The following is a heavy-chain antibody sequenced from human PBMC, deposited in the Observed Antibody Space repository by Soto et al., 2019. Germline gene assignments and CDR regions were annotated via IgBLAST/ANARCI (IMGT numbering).Heavy chain of an antibody. CDR3: AKATYSLNYDFWSGYYTGYYYYGMDV. CDR2: ISVSGGST. Sequence: WGSLRLSCAASGFTFSSYAMSWVRQAPGKGLEWVSAISVSGGSTYYADSVKGRFTISRDNSKNTLYLQVNSLRAEDTAVYYCAKATYSLNYDFWSGYYTGYYYYGMDVWGQGTTVTVSS. D-gene: IGHD3-3*01. CDR1: GFTFSSYA. J-gene: IGHJ6*02. V-gene: IGHV3-23*01.